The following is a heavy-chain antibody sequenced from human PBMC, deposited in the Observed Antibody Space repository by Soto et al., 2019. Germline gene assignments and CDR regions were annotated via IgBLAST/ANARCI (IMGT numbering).Heavy chain of an antibody. CDR3: TRSRRSILMVYGFGGMDV. D-gene: IGHD2-8*01. CDR2: ISGSGDGT. CDR1: GFTVGSHA. Sequence: VQLLESGGGVVQRGGSLRLSCAASGFTVGSHAMSWVRQAPGKGLEWVSSISGSGDGTYYGESVKGRFTISRDSSSSTLYLQMDNLRCEDTAVYFCTRSRRSILMVYGFGGMDVWGQGTTVTVSS. V-gene: IGHV3-23*01. J-gene: IGHJ6*02.